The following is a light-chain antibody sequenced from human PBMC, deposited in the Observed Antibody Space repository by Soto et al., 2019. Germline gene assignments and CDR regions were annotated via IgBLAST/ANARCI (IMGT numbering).Light chain of an antibody. CDR2: GAS. CDR3: QQYNTWRSIT. Sequence: EVVLTQSPGTLSLCPGEGASLSFRAIQSVSSGAFAWYRQKPGQAPRLLIYGASTRATGIPARFSGSGSGTEFTLTISSLQSEDFAVYYCQQYNTWRSITFGQGTRLEIK. CDR1: QSVSSGA. V-gene: IGKV3-15*01. J-gene: IGKJ5*01.